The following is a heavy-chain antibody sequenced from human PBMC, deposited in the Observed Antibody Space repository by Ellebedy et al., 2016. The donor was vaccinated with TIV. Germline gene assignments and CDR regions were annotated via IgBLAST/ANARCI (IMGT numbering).Heavy chain of an antibody. CDR2: INHSGST. CDR1: GGSFSGYY. Sequence: SETLSLXXAVYGGSFSGYYWTWIRQPPGKGLEWIGEINHSGSTKYNPSLKSRVIISVDTSKNQFSLKVSSVTAADTAVYYCARAERSRVAPCPFDIWGQGTMVTVSS. J-gene: IGHJ3*02. CDR3: ARAERSRVAPCPFDI. V-gene: IGHV4-34*01.